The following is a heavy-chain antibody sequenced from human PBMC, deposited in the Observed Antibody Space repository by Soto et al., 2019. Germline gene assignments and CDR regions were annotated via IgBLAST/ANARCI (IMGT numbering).Heavy chain of an antibody. CDR1: GFTFDDYA. V-gene: IGHV3-9*01. J-gene: IGHJ5*02. CDR2: ISWNSGSI. D-gene: IGHD2-2*01. Sequence: GGSLRLSCAASGFTFDDYAMHWVRQAPGKGLEWVSGISWNSGSIGYADSVKGRFTISRDNAKNSLYLQMNSLRAEDTALYYCAKDAYCSSTSCYSPTYNWFDPWGQGTLVTVSS. CDR3: AKDAYCSSTSCYSPTYNWFDP.